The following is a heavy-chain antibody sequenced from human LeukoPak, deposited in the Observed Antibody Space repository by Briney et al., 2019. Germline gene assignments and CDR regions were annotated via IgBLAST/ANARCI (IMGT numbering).Heavy chain of an antibody. CDR3: ARGRDNVY. D-gene: IGHD5-24*01. J-gene: IGHJ4*02. CDR1: GFTFSAFW. CDR2: IKEDGSEK. Sequence: GGSLRLSCAASGFTFSAFWMTWVRQAPGKGLEWVASIKEDGSEKFYVDSVKGRFTISRDKAKKSLYLQMNSLTAEDAAVYYCARGRDNVYWGQGTLVTVSS. V-gene: IGHV3-7*04.